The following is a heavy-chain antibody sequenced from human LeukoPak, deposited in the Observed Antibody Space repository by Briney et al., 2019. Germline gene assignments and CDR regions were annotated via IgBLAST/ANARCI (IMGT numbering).Heavy chain of an antibody. J-gene: IGHJ4*02. CDR3: AKRSTTGTYYFDF. V-gene: IGHV3-21*04. D-gene: IGHD1-26*01. CDR2: ITTISHYI. CDR1: GFTLSDYH. Sequence: GGSLRLSCAASGFTLSDYHMNWVRQAPGKGLEWLSSITTISHYIYYADSVKGRFTVSRDNSKKTLYVQMNTLRVEDTAIYYCAKRSTTGTYYFDFWGQGTLVTVSS.